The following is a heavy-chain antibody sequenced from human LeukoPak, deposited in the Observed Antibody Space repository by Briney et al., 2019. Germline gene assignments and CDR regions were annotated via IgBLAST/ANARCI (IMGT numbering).Heavy chain of an antibody. CDR2: IYHSGST. Sequence: PSETLSLTCAVSGGSISSGGYSWSWIRQPPGKGLEWIGYIYHSGSTYYNPSLKSRVTISVDTSKNQFSLKLSSVTAADTAVYYCARPSVGRHIDYWGQGTLVTVSS. V-gene: IGHV4-30-2*03. J-gene: IGHJ4*02. D-gene: IGHD2-21*01. CDR1: GGSISSGGYS. CDR3: ARPSVGRHIDY.